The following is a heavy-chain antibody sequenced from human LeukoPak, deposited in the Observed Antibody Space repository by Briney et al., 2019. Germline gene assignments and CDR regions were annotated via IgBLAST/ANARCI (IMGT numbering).Heavy chain of an antibody. CDR1: GGSISSGGYY. D-gene: IGHD6-13*01. CDR2: IYYGGST. Sequence: PSQTLSLTCTVSGGSISSGGYYWTWIRQHPGKGLEWIGYIYYGGSTYYNPSLKSRVTISVDTPKNHFSLKLSSLTAADTAVYYCARAGSAAAGLFDYWGQGTLVTVSS. V-gene: IGHV4-31*03. CDR3: ARAGSAAAGLFDY. J-gene: IGHJ4*02.